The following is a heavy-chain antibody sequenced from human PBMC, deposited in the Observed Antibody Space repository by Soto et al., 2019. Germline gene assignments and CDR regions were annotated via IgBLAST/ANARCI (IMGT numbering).Heavy chain of an antibody. CDR3: ARVVTYSSGWYYFDY. J-gene: IGHJ4*02. Sequence: ASVKVSCKASGGTFSSYAISWVRQAPGQGLEWMGGIIPIFGTANYAQKFQGRVTITADESTSTAYMELSSLRSEDTAVYYCARVVTYSSGWYYFDYWGQGTLVTVSS. CDR2: IIPIFGTA. D-gene: IGHD6-19*01. CDR1: GGTFSSYA. V-gene: IGHV1-69*13.